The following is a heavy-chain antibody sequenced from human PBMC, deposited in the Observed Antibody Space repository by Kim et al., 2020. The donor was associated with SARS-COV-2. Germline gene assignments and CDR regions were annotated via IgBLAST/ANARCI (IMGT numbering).Heavy chain of an antibody. Sequence: GGSLRLSCAASGFTVSSNYMSWVRQAPGKGLEWVSVIYSGGSTYYADSVKGRFTISRDNSKNTLYLQMNSLRAEDTAVYYCARAPGIAAAGLVDYYYGMDVWGQGTTVTVSS. V-gene: IGHV3-53*01. CDR1: GFTVSSNY. J-gene: IGHJ6*02. CDR3: ARAPGIAAAGLVDYYYGMDV. CDR2: IYSGGST. D-gene: IGHD6-13*01.